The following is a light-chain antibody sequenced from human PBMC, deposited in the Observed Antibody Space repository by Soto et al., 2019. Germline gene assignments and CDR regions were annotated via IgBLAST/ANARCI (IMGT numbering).Light chain of an antibody. Sequence: EIVLTQSPGTLSLSPGEGATLSCRAGQRVGRGSLPCYQQKPGKAPRLLIYGASRRATGIPGRFSGSGSGTDFTLTISRLEPEDFAVFYCQQYGSSPYTFGQGTKLEIK. CDR3: QQYGSSPYT. V-gene: IGKV3-20*01. CDR1: QRVGRGS. J-gene: IGKJ2*01. CDR2: GAS.